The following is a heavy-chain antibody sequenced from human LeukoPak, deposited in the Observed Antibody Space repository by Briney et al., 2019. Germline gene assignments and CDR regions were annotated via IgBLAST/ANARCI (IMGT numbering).Heavy chain of an antibody. V-gene: IGHV3-66*01. CDR3: ARAQFTMRFYYGMDV. CDR2: PVSGSGT. Sequence: GQTLTLSCAVSGFTVSSNYMSWVRQAPGKGLEWVSVPVSGSGTYYADSVKGRFTISRDNSKNTLHPQMHSLRAEDTAVYYCARAQFTMRFYYGMDVWGQGTTVTVSS. J-gene: IGHJ6*02. D-gene: IGHD2-2*01. CDR1: GFTVSSNY.